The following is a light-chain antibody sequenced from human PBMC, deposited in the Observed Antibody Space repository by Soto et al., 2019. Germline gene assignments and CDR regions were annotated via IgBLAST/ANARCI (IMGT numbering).Light chain of an antibody. CDR2: EVS. V-gene: IGLV2-14*01. J-gene: IGLJ2*01. Sequence: QSALTQPASVSGSPGQSLTISCTGTNSDVGAYYYVSWYQHQPGKAPKVMIYEVSNRPSGVSNRFSGSKFGNTASLTISGLQAEDEGYYYCSSYTTSSTLVFGGGTQLTVL. CDR1: NSDVGAYYY. CDR3: SSYTTSSTLV.